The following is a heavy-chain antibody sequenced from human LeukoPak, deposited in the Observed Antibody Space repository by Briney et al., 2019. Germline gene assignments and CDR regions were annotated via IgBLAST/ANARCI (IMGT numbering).Heavy chain of an antibody. V-gene: IGHV3-48*02. CDR2: ISSSSDTI. D-gene: IGHD2-2*01. CDR1: GFTFSSYT. J-gene: IGHJ4*02. Sequence: GGSLRLSCGASGFTFSSYTMNWVRQAPGKGLEWLSYISSSSDTIYYADSVEGRFTISRDNAKNSLYLQMDSLSDEDTAMYYCARDSDIVVLPGGFDYWGRGTLVTVSS. CDR3: ARDSDIVVLPGGFDY.